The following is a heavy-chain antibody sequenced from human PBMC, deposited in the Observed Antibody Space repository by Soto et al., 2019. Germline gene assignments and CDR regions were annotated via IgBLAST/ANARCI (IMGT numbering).Heavy chain of an antibody. Sequence: GGSLRLSCAASGFTFSSYWMSWVRQAPGKGLEWVANIKQDGSEKYYVDSVKGRFTISRDNAKNSLYLQMNSLRAEDTAVYYCAREKPWFFVGFDYWGQGTLVTVSS. CDR1: GFTFSSYW. J-gene: IGHJ4*02. CDR3: AREKPWFFVGFDY. D-gene: IGHD5-18*01. V-gene: IGHV3-7*01. CDR2: IKQDGSEK.